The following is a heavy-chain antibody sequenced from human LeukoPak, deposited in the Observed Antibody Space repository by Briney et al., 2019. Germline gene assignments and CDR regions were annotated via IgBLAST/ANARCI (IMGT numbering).Heavy chain of an antibody. CDR1: DGSFDDSY. V-gene: IGHV4-34*01. CDR3: ARPGIPAAGHWFHP. J-gene: IGHJ5*02. D-gene: IGHD6-13*01. Sequence: SETLSHTCALSDGSFDDSYWSWIRQSPGKGLEWMGEINHRGITNYTPSLKSRVTLSVDPSKRQISLKVFSVTAADTAVYYCARPGIPAAGHWFHPWGPGTLVTVSS. CDR2: INHRGIT.